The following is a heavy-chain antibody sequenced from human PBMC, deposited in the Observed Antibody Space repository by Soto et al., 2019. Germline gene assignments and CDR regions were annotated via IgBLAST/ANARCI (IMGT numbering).Heavy chain of an antibody. CDR1: GFSFSDYY. D-gene: IGHD3-16*01. V-gene: IGHV3-72*01. Sequence: EVKLVESGGGLVQPGGSLRLSCAASGFSFSDYYMDWVRQVPGKGLEWVGRSRNKANSYNPEYAPSVKDRFSISRDNSKDSIYLQMNSLKIEDTAVHYCARDTWGSYDYWGQGALGTVSS. J-gene: IGHJ4*02. CDR3: ARDTWGSYDY. CDR2: SRNKANSYNP.